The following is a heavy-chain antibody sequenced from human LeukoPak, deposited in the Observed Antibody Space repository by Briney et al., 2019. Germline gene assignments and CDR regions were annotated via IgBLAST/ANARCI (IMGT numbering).Heavy chain of an antibody. CDR1: GFTFSGSA. CDR3: TVFRIYSSGWYGDY. CDR2: IRSKANSYAT. V-gene: IGHV3-73*01. D-gene: IGHD6-19*01. J-gene: IGHJ4*02. Sequence: GGSLRLSCAASGFTFSGSAMHWVRQASGKGLEWVGRIRSKANSYATAYAASVKGRFTISRDDSKNTAYLQMNSLKTEDTAVYYCTVFRIYSSGWYGDYWGQGTLVTVSS.